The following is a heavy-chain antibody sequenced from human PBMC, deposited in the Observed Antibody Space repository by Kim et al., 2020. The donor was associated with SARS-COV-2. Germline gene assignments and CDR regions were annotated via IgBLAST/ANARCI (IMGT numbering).Heavy chain of an antibody. J-gene: IGHJ6*02. D-gene: IGHD6-13*01. V-gene: IGHV4-59*01. Sequence: RVTISVDTSKNQFSLKLSSVTAADTAVYYCARATAPGYSRSNYYYYGMDVWGQGTTVTVSS. CDR3: ARATAPGYSRSNYYYYGMDV.